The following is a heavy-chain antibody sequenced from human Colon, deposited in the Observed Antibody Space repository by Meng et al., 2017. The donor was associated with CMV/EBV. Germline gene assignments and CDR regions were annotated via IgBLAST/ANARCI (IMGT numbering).Heavy chain of an antibody. CDR1: GYTFTNFG. CDR3: ARELARGGY. CDR2: ISPYNGDT. Sequence: LVKPGAKVKKPWAAVKVSCKTSGYTFTNFGISWVRQAPGQGLEWMAYISPYNGDTNYAQRFQGRVALTTDTSTSTVYMELGSLTSDDTAMYYCARELARGGYWGQGTLVTVSS. J-gene: IGHJ4*02. V-gene: IGHV1-18*01.